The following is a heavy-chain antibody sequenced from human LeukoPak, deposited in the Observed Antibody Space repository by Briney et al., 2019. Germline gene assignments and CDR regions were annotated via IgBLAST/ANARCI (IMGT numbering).Heavy chain of an antibody. D-gene: IGHD2-2*01. V-gene: IGHV4-31*03. CDR1: GGSISSGGYY. CDR3: ARARGVVVPAAMPSRRAGWFDP. Sequence: SETLSLTCTVSGGSISSGGYYLSWIRQHPGKGLEWIVYIYYSGSTYYNPSLKSRVTISVDTSKNQFSLKLSSVTAADTAVYYCARARGVVVPAAMPSRRAGWFDPWGQGTLVTVSS. CDR2: IYYSGST. J-gene: IGHJ5*02.